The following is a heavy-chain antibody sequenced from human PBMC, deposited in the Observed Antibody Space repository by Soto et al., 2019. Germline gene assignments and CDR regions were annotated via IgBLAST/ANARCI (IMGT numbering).Heavy chain of an antibody. CDR1: GFTFSSYG. CDR2: IWYDGSNK. D-gene: IGHD2-21*01. V-gene: IGHV3-33*01. J-gene: IGHJ4*02. Sequence: PGGSLRLSCAASGFTFSSYGIHWGRQAPGKGLERVAVIWYDGSNKYYADSVKGRFTISRDNSKNTLYLQMNSLRAEDTAVYYCARDAFYKGCGGIDYWGQGTLVTVSS. CDR3: ARDAFYKGCGGIDY.